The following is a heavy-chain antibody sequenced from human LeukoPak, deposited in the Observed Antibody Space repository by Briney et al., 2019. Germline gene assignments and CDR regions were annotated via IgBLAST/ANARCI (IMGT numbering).Heavy chain of an antibody. J-gene: IGHJ4*02. CDR3: ARHSDVIGAI. D-gene: IGHD3-10*01. V-gene: IGHV5-51*01. Sequence: ESLRISCNSSGYTFTHQWIGWVRQRSGSGLEWMGIIYPRESDSIYSPSFQGHVTISADTSINTAYLEWSSLGASDTAIYYCARHSDVIGAIWGQGPLVTVSS. CDR2: IYPRESDS. CDR1: GYTFTHQW.